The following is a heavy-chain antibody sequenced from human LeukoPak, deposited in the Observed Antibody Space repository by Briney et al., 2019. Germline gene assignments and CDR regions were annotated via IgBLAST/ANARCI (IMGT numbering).Heavy chain of an antibody. J-gene: IGHJ3*02. CDR1: GFTVSSNY. D-gene: IGHD3-10*01. CDR3: ARDGSGTAFDI. Sequence: GGSLRLSCAASGFTVSSNYMSWVRQAPGKGLEWVSVIYSGGSTYYADSVKGRFTISRDNSKNTLYLQINSLRAEDTAVYYCARDGSGTAFDIWGQGTMVTVSS. V-gene: IGHV3-66*01. CDR2: IYSGGST.